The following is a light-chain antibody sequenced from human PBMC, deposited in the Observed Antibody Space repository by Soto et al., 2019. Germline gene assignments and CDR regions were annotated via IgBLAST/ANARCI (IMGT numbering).Light chain of an antibody. CDR3: HQRQSWPRT. CDR2: TTS. V-gene: IGKV3D-20*02. Sequence: EIVLTQSPDTLSLSPGERATLSCTASQTVTSSCLAWYQRKPGQAPRLLIHTTSTRATDIPDRFSGSGSGTDFTLTISRLQPEDFAVYYCHQRQSWPRTFGQGTKVEIK. J-gene: IGKJ1*01. CDR1: QTVTSSC.